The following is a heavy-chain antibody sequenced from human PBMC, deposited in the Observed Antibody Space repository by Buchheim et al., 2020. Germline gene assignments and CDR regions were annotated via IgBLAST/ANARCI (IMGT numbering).Heavy chain of an antibody. Sequence: QVQLVESGGGVVQPGRSLRLSCAASGFTFSSYAMHWVRQAPGKGLEWVAVISYDGSNKYYAASVKGRFTISRDNSKTTPYMQMNSLRAEDTAVYYCARDRATVTSYYYYYGMDVWGQGTT. CDR3: ARDRATVTSYYYYYGMDV. V-gene: IGHV3-30*04. CDR1: GFTFSSYA. J-gene: IGHJ6*02. D-gene: IGHD4-17*01. CDR2: ISYDGSNK.